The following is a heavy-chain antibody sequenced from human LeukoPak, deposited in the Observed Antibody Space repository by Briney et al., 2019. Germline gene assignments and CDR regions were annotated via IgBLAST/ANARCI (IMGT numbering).Heavy chain of an antibody. CDR1: GFTFSSYW. CDR3: ARDDGIRTVDY. J-gene: IGHJ4*02. CDR2: IKEDGSDK. D-gene: IGHD1-14*01. V-gene: IGHV3-7*01. Sequence: QPGGSLRLSCAASGFTFSSYWMSWVRQAPGKGLEWVANIKEDGSDKYYVDSVKGRFTISRDNAKNSLYLQMNGLRAEDTAVYYCARDDGIRTVDYWGQGTLVTVSS.